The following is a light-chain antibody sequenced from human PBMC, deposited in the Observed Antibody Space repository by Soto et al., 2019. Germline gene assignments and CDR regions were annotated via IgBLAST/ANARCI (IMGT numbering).Light chain of an antibody. V-gene: IGKV1-17*01. J-gene: IGKJ4*01. Sequence: DIQMTQSPSSLSASVGDRVTITCRASQGIGSDLGWYQQKPGKAPKRLIYAASSLQSGVPSRCSGRGSGTEFTLTISSLQPEDFATYYCLQHNSYPPTFGGGTKVEIK. CDR1: QGIGSD. CDR2: AAS. CDR3: LQHNSYPPT.